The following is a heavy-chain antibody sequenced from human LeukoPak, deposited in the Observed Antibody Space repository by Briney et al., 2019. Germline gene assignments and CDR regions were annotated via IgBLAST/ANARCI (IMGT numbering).Heavy chain of an antibody. V-gene: IGHV3-11*04. J-gene: IGHJ1*01. CDR2: ISSSGSTI. CDR1: GFTFSDYY. CDR3: ARDPADPKYFQH. Sequence: KSGGSLRLSCAASGFTFSDYYMSWIRQAPGKGLEWVSYISSSGSTIYYADSVKGRFTISRDSAKNSLYLQMNSLRAEDTAVYYCARDPADPKYFQHWGQGTLVTVSS.